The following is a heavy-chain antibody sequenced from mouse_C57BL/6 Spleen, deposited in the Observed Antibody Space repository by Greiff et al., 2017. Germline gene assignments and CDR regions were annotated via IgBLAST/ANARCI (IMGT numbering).Heavy chain of an antibody. CDR3: ARDPDYYGSSPYFDY. CDR1: GYTFTSYW. CDR2: IDPSDSYT. D-gene: IGHD1-1*01. V-gene: IGHV1-50*01. Sequence: QVQLQQPGAELVKPGASVKLSCKASGYTFTSYWMQWVKQRPGQGLEWIGEIDPSDSYTNYNQKFKGKATLTVDTSSSTAYMQLSSLTSEDSAVYYCARDPDYYGSSPYFDYWGQGTTLTVSS. J-gene: IGHJ2*01.